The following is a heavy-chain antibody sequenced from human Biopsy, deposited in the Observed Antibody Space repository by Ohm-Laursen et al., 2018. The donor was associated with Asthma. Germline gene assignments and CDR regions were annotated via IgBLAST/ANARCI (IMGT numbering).Heavy chain of an antibody. Sequence: SLRLSCAASVFAVSRDHMFWVRQAPGKGLEWVSVIYSGGASHTADSVRGRFTISRDYSKNTLYLQMHSLRAEDTAVYYRARGDSSNWSHYYFDYWGQGTLVTVSS. V-gene: IGHV3-53*01. D-gene: IGHD3-22*01. J-gene: IGHJ4*02. CDR1: VFAVSRDH. CDR3: ARGDSSNWSHYYFDY. CDR2: IYSGGAS.